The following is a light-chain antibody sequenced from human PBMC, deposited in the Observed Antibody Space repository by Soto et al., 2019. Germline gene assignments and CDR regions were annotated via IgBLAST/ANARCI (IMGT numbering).Light chain of an antibody. J-gene: IGKJ5*01. CDR2: DAS. V-gene: IGKV1D-13*01. CDR3: QQFNNYPSIT. Sequence: AIPLTQSPSSLSASVGDRVTITCRASQGFSSALAWYQQKPGKAPKLLIYDASSLESGVPSRFSGSGSGTDFTLTISSLQPEDFATYYCQQFNNYPSITFGQGTRLEIE. CDR1: QGFSSA.